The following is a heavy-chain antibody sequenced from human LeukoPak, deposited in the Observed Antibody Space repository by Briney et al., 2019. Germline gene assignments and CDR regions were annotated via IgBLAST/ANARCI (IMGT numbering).Heavy chain of an antibody. CDR3: ALLDYDILTGSDY. J-gene: IGHJ4*02. Sequence: SETLSLTCAVYGGSFSGYYWSWIRQPPGKGLEWIGEINHSGSTNYNPSLKSRVIISVDTSKNQFSLKLSSVTAADTAVYYCALLDYDILTGSDYWGQGTLVTVSS. V-gene: IGHV4-34*01. CDR1: GGSFSGYY. D-gene: IGHD3-9*01. CDR2: INHSGST.